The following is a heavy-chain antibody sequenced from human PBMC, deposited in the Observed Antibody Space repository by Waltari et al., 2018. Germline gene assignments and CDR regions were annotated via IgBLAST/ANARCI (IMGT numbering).Heavy chain of an antibody. V-gene: IGHV4-61*09. CDR2: IYTSGST. CDR1: GGSISSGSYY. D-gene: IGHD3-22*01. J-gene: IGHJ4*02. CDR3: ARGFYYETYFDY. Sequence: QVQLQESGPGLVKPSQTLSLTCTVSGGSISSGSYYWSWIRQPAGKGLEWIGYIYTSGSTNYNPSLKSRVTISVDTSKNQFSPKLSSVTAADTAVYYCARGFYYETYFDYWGQGTLVTVSS.